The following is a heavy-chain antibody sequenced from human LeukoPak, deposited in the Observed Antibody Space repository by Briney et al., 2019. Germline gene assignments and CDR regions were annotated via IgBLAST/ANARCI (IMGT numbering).Heavy chain of an antibody. CDR3: ARDFCSGGSCYPDAFDI. Sequence: PGGSLRLSCAASGFTFSSYGMHWVRQAPGKSLEWVAAIWYDGTNTYYADSVKGRFAISRDNSKNTLYLQMNSLRAEDTAVYYCARDFCSGGSCYPDAFDIWGQGTMVTVSS. J-gene: IGHJ3*02. CDR2: IWYDGTNT. D-gene: IGHD2-15*01. CDR1: GFTFSSYG. V-gene: IGHV3-33*01.